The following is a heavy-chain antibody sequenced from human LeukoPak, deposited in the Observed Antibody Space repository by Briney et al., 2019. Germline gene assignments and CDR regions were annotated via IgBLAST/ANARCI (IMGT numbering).Heavy chain of an antibody. CDR3: AKSIAAADMDV. CDR2: IWYDGINK. D-gene: IGHD6-13*01. Sequence: GGSLRLSCAASGFTFSTYGMHWVRQAPGKGLEWVAVIWYDGINKYYADSVKGRFTISRDNSKNTLYLQMNSLRAEDTAVYYWAKSIAAADMDVWGKGTRVTVSS. V-gene: IGHV3-33*06. CDR1: GFTFSTYG. J-gene: IGHJ6*03.